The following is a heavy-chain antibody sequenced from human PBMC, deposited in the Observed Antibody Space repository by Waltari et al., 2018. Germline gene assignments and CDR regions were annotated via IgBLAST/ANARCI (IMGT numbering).Heavy chain of an antibody. CDR3: ARIGYCSSTSCQTFDY. CDR1: GFTFSSYE. Sequence: EVQLVESGGGLVQPGGSLRLSCAASGFTFSSYEMNWVRQAPGKGLEWVSYISSSGSTIYYADSVKGRFTISRDNAKNSLYLQMNSLRAEDTAVYYCARIGYCSSTSCQTFDYWGQGTLVTVSS. CDR2: ISSSGSTI. V-gene: IGHV3-48*03. D-gene: IGHD2-2*01. J-gene: IGHJ4*02.